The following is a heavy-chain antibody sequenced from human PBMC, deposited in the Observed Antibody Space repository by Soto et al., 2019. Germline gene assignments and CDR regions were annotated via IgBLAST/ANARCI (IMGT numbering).Heavy chain of an antibody. CDR3: AFSWGASYVGNYGWDV. V-gene: IGHV4-59*08. CDR2: IYYSGST. CDR1: GGSISSYY. Sequence: TSETLSLTCTVSGGSISSYYWSWVRQPPGKGLEWIGYIYYSGSTNYNPSLKSRVTISVDTSKSQFSLKLTSVTAADTAGYYCAFSWGASYVGNYGWDVGGQGPTVTVSS. D-gene: IGHD3-16*01. J-gene: IGHJ6*02.